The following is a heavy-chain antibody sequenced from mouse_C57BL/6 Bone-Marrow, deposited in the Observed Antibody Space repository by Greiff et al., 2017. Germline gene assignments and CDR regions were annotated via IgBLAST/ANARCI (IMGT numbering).Heavy chain of an antibody. V-gene: IGHV1-85*01. D-gene: IGHD2-1*01. CDR1: GYTFTSYD. Sequence: QVQLQHSGPELVKPGASVKLSCKASGYTFTSYDINWVKQRPGQGLEWSGWLYPRDGSTKYNEKFKGKATLTVDTSSSTAYMELHSLTSEDSAVYFCARGDYGNCSWFAYWGQGTLVTVSA. J-gene: IGHJ3*01. CDR2: LYPRDGST. CDR3: ARGDYGNCSWFAY.